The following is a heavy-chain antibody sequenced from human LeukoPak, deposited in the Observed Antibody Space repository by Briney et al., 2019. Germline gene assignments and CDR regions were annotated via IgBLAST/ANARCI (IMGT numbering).Heavy chain of an antibody. CDR3: ARGRRGTIFGEVTSNGYLYYYYYMDV. CDR2: IYYSGST. J-gene: IGHJ6*03. CDR1: GGSISSYY. Sequence: SETLSLTCTVSGGSISSYYWSWMRQPPGKGLEWIGYIYYSGSTNYNPSLKSRVTISVDTSKNQFSLKLSSVTAADTAVYYCARGRRGTIFGEVTSNGYLYYYYYMDVRGKGTTVTVSS. D-gene: IGHD3-3*01. V-gene: IGHV4-59*01.